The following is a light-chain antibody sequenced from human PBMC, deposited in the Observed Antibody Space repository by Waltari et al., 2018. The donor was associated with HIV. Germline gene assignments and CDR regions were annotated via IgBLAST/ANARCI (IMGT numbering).Light chain of an antibody. CDR2: AG. Sequence: DIQMTQSPSSVSASVGARVTITCRASQGPSSWLAWYQQKPGKAPKLLMYAGQTGVPSRFSGSGSGTDFTLSISNVQPEDFATYYCQLANSFPPITFGQGTRLEVK. CDR3: QLANSFPPIT. V-gene: IGKV1-12*01. J-gene: IGKJ5*01. CDR1: QGPSSW.